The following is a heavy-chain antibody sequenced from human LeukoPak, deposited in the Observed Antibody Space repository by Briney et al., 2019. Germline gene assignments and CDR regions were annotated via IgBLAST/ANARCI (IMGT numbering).Heavy chain of an antibody. D-gene: IGHD5-12*01. V-gene: IGHV4-61*02. CDR3: ARPFSRLRSFQH. J-gene: IGHJ1*01. Sequence: SETLSLTCTVSGGSISSGSYYWSWVRQPAGKGLEWIGRIYTSGSTNYNPSLKSRVTISVDTSKNQFSLKLSSVTAADTAVYYCARPFSRLRSFQHWGQGTLVTVSS. CDR1: GGSISSGSYY. CDR2: IYTSGST.